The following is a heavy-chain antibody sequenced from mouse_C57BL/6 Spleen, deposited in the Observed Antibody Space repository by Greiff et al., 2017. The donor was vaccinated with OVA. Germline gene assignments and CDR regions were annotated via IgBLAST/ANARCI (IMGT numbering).Heavy chain of an antibody. Sequence: QVQLKESGAELVRPGTSVKVSCKASGYAFTNYLIEWVKQRPGQGLEWIGVINPGSGGTNYNEKFKGKATLTADKSSSTAYMQLSSLTSEDSAVYFCARHQEGFDYWGQGTPLTVSS. J-gene: IGHJ2*01. CDR1: GYAFTNYL. V-gene: IGHV1-54*01. CDR3: ARHQEGFDY. CDR2: INPGSGGT.